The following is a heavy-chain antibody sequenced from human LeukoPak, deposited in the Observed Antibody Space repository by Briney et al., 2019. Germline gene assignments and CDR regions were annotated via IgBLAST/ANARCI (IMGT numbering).Heavy chain of an antibody. Sequence: GGSLRLSCAASGFTFSSYWMHWVRQAPGKGLVWVSRINSDGSSTSYADSVKGRFTISGDNAKNTLYLQMNSLRAEDTAVYYCARAEYGYPGGYWGQGTLVTVSS. CDR2: INSDGSST. CDR3: ARAEYGYPGGY. CDR1: GFTFSSYW. D-gene: IGHD4-17*01. V-gene: IGHV3-74*01. J-gene: IGHJ4*02.